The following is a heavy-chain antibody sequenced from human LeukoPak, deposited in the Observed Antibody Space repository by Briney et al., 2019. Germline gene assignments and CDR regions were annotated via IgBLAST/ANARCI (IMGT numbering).Heavy chain of an antibody. J-gene: IGHJ3*02. V-gene: IGHV3-74*01. CDR1: GFTFSSYW. CDR2: INSDGSTT. Sequence: GGSLRLSCAASGFTFSSYWMHWVRQAPGKGLVWVSRINSDGSTTSYADSVKGRFTISRDNAKNTLYLQMNSLRAGDTAVYYCARETADDAFDIWGQGTMVTVSS. D-gene: IGHD1-14*01. CDR3: ARETADDAFDI.